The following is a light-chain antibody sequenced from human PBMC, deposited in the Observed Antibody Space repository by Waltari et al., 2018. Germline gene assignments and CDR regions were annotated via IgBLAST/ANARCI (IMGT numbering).Light chain of an antibody. J-gene: IGKJ1*01. CDR1: QNVLSSSNNKNS. CDR3: QQANSFPRT. V-gene: IGKV4-1*01. Sequence: DIVMTQSPGSLAVSLGERATINCKPSQNVLSSSNNKNSLAWDQQKPGQPPRVLIYWASIREYGIPARFSGSGSGTDFTLTISSLQAEDVAVYYCQQANSFPRTFGQGTKVEIK. CDR2: WAS.